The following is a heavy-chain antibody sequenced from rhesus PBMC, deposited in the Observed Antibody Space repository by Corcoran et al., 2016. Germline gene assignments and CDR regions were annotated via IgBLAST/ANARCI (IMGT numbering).Heavy chain of an antibody. V-gene: IGHV3S43*01. CDR1: GFTSGNPD. D-gene: IGHD1-44*02. J-gene: IGHJ3*01. CDR3: AKTEREAFDF. CDR2: ISSGGSL. Sequence: EVQLVESGGGLVQPGGALRLSCAAPGFTSGNPDLIWIRQAPGKGLEWVSYISSGGSLYSSDSVQGRCIISRDNAKNTLYLQMSSLRVEDTAVYYCAKTEREAFDFWGQGLRVTVSS.